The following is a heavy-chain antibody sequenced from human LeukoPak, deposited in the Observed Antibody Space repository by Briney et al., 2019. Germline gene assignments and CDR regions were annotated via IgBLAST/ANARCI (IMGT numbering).Heavy chain of an antibody. J-gene: IGHJ5*02. CDR2: IYHSGST. Sequence: SETLSLTCTVSGGSIRSGGYYWGWIRQPPGKGLEWIGSIYHSGSTYYNPSLKSRVTISVDTSKNQFSLKLSSVTAADTAVYYCARGGACGGDCYPPYNWFDPWGQGTLVTVSS. D-gene: IGHD2-21*02. V-gene: IGHV4-39*07. CDR3: ARGGACGGDCYPPYNWFDP. CDR1: GGSIRSGGYY.